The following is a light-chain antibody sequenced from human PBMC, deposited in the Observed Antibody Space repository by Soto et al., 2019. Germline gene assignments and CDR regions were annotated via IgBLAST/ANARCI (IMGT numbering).Light chain of an antibody. CDR1: QRVSSSY. V-gene: IGKV3-20*01. CDR3: QQYGSAPLT. CDR2: GAS. Sequence: DMVLTQSPGTLSLSPGDRAALSCRASQRVSSSYLAWYQQKPGQAPRLLIYGASSRAAGIPDRFSGSGSGTDFTLTISRLEPEDVAVYYCQQYGSAPLTFGGGTTVEIK. J-gene: IGKJ4*01.